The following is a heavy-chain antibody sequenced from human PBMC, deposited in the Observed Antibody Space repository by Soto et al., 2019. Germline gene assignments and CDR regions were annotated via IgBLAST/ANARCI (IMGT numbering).Heavy chain of an antibody. CDR2: IWYDGSNK. Sequence: QVQLVESGGGVVQPGRSLRLSCAASGFTFSSYGMYWVRQAPGKGLEWVAVIWYDGSNKYYADSVKGRFTISKDNSKNTLYLQRNSLRAEDTAVYYCERDRDIVVVPAVPIITYYYYYYMDVWGKGTTVTVSS. CDR3: ERDRDIVVVPAVPIITYYYYYYMDV. V-gene: IGHV3-33*01. D-gene: IGHD2-2*01. J-gene: IGHJ6*03. CDR1: GFTFSSYG.